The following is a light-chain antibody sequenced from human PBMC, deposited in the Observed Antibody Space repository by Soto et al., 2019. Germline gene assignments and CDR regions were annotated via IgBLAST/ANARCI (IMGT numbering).Light chain of an antibody. CDR1: SSDVGKYNS. Sequence: QSALTQPASVSGSPGQSITISCTGTSSDVGKYNSVSWYQHHPGKAPKLMIYDVSNRPSGVSNRFSGSKSGNTASLTISGLQAEDEADYYCSSYTSSSTYVVFGGGTKLTVL. CDR3: SSYTSSSTYVV. V-gene: IGLV2-14*03. CDR2: DVS. J-gene: IGLJ2*01.